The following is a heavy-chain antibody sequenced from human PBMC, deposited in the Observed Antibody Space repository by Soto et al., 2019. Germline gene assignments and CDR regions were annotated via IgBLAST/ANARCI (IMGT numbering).Heavy chain of an antibody. CDR2: ISSYGGGT. J-gene: IGHJ1*01. V-gene: IGHV3-23*01. D-gene: IGHD1-26*01. CDR1: EITFNNYA. CDR3: AKDPRPGASAAEYFQD. Sequence: GGSLRLSCAASEITFNNYAMSWVRQAPGMGLEWVSSISSYGGGTFYAESVRGRFTISRDNSKRTVYLQMNSLRAEDTALYYCAKDPRPGASAAEYFQDWGQGTLVTVSS.